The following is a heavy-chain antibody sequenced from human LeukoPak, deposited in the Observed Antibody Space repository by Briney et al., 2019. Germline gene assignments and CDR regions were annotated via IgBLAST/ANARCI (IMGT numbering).Heavy chain of an antibody. V-gene: IGHV4-34*01. J-gene: IGHJ4*02. D-gene: IGHD6-19*01. CDR1: GGSFSGYY. Sequence: NPSETLSLTCAVYGGSFSGYYWSWIRQPPGKGLEWIGEINHSGSTNYNPSLKSRVTISVDTSKNQFSLKLSSVTAADTAVYYCARNKQWLVYFDYWGQGTLVTVSS. CDR3: ARNKQWLVYFDY. CDR2: INHSGST.